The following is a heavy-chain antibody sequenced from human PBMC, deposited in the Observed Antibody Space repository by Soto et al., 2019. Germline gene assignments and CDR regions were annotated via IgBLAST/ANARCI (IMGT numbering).Heavy chain of an antibody. V-gene: IGHV1-69*13. CDR1: GGTFSSYA. D-gene: IGHD1-1*01. CDR3: ASVHLERHGYYFDY. Sequence: ASVKVSCKASGGTFSSYAISWVRQAPGQGLEWMGGIIPIFGTANYAQKFQGRVTITADESTSTAYMELSSLRSEDTAVYYCASVHLERHGYYFDYWGQGSLDTVAS. J-gene: IGHJ4*02. CDR2: IIPIFGTA.